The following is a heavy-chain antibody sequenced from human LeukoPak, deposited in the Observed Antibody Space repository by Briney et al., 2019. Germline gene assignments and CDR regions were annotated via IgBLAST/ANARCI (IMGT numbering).Heavy chain of an antibody. V-gene: IGHV3-48*03. CDR3: ARGVSGVVVTAGDFDY. CDR2: ISSSGSTI. CDR1: GFTFSSYE. D-gene: IGHD2-21*02. J-gene: IGHJ4*02. Sequence: PGGSLRLSCAASGFTFSSYEMTWVRQAPGKGLEWVSYISSSGSTIYYADSVKGRFTISRDNAKNSLYLQMNSLRAEDTAVYYCARGVSGVVVTAGDFDYWGQGTLVTVSS.